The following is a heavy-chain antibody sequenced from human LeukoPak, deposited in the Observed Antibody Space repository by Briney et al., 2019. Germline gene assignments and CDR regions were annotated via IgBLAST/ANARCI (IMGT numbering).Heavy chain of an antibody. CDR2: ISSSSSTI. Sequence: PGGSLTLSCAASGFTFSSYSMNWVRQAPGKGLEWVSYISSSSSTIYYADSVKGRFTISRDNAKNSLYLQMNSLRAEDTAVYYCARENFPAYFDYWGQGTLVTVSS. V-gene: IGHV3-48*01. J-gene: IGHJ4*02. CDR3: ARENFPAYFDY. CDR1: GFTFSSYS.